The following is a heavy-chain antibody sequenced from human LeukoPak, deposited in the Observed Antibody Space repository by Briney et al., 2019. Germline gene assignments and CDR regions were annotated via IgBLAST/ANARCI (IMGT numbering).Heavy chain of an antibody. J-gene: IGHJ4*02. Sequence: VASVKVSCKASGYTSTSYGISWVRQAPGQGLEWMGWISAYNGNTNYAQKLQGRVTMTTDTSTSTAYMELRSLRSDDTAVYYCARVRDGRPPDYWGQGTLVTVSS. CDR2: ISAYNGNT. CDR1: GYTSTSYG. V-gene: IGHV1-18*04. D-gene: IGHD5-24*01. CDR3: ARVRDGRPPDY.